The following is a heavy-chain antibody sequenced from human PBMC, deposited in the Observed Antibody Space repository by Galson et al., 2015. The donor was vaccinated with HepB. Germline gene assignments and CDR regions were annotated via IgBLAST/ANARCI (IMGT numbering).Heavy chain of an antibody. J-gene: IGHJ4*02. CDR3: TTDTRVHDSEDY. CDR2: IKSKTDGGTT. Sequence: SLRLSCAASGFTFSNAWMSWVRQAPGKGLEWVGRIKSKTDGGTTDYAAPVKGRFTISRDDSKNTLYLQMNSLKTEDTAVYYCTTDTRVHDSEDYWGQGTLVTVSS. V-gene: IGHV3-15*01. CDR1: GFTFSNAW. D-gene: IGHD4-11*01.